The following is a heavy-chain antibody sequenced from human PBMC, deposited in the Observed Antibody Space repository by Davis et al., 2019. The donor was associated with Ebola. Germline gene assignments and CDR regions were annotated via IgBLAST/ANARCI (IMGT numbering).Heavy chain of an antibody. CDR3: VRFGYGAY. V-gene: IGHV4-59*11. CDR2: IYYTEST. J-gene: IGHJ4*02. Sequence: PSETLSLTCTVSGGSISSHYWSWIRQPPGKGLEWIGYIYYTESTKYHPSLESRVTISVDTSKSQFSLKLTSVTAADTAVYYCVRFGYGAYWGQGTLVTVSS. CDR1: GGSISSHY. D-gene: IGHD3-22*01.